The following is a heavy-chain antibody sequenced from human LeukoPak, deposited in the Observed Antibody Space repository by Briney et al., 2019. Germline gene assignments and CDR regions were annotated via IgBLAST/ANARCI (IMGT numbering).Heavy chain of an antibody. J-gene: IGHJ2*01. V-gene: IGHV3-23*01. CDR1: GFTFSSYA. CDR2: ISGSGGTT. Sequence: PGGSLRLSCAASGFTFSSYAMSWVRQAPGKGLGWVSAISGSGGTTYYADSVKGRFTISRDNAKNTLYLQMNSLRAEDTAVYYCARAGMVRPWYFDLWGRGTLVTVSS. D-gene: IGHD3-10*01. CDR3: ARAGMVRPWYFDL.